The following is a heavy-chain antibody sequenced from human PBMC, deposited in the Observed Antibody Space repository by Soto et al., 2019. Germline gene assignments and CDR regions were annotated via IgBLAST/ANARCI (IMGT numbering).Heavy chain of an antibody. J-gene: IGHJ5*02. V-gene: IGHV1-2*04. Sequence: ASVKVSCKTSGYTFTDYYVHWVRQAPGQGLEWMGWINPNSGVTNYAQKFQGWVTLTRDASVATAYMELNSLKSDDTAVFFCARRGRLRERYFDPWGQGTRVTVSS. CDR1: GYTFTDYY. CDR2: INPNSGVT. D-gene: IGHD1-1*01. CDR3: ARRGRLRERYFDP.